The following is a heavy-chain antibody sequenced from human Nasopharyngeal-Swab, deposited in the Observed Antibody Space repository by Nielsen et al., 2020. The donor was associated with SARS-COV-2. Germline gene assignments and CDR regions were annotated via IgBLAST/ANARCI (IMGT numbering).Heavy chain of an antibody. Sequence: SETLSLTCAVYGGSISGYYWSWIRQPPGKGLEWIGEISHYGSTNYNPSLKSRVTISVDTSKNQFSLKLSSVTAADTAVYYCARGRSSGWYHYYFDYWGQGTLVTFSS. D-gene: IGHD6-19*01. CDR2: ISHYGST. J-gene: IGHJ4*02. V-gene: IGHV4-34*01. CDR3: ARGRSSGWYHYYFDY. CDR1: GGSISGYY.